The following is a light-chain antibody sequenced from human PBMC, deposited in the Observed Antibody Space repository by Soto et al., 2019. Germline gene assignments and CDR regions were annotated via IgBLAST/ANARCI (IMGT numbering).Light chain of an antibody. CDR3: QNYNSYSEA. CDR1: RPISSW. CDR2: KAS. J-gene: IGKJ1*01. V-gene: IGKV1-5*03. Sequence: IQMTQSPSTLSGSVGASVTITCRASRPISSWLAWYQQKPGKAPKLLIYKASTLKSGVPSRFSGSGSGPEFTLTISSLQPDDFATYYCQNYNSYSEAFGQGTKVELK.